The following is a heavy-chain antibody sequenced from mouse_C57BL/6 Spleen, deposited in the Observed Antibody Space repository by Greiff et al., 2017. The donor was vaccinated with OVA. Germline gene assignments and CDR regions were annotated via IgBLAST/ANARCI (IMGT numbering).Heavy chain of an antibody. CDR1: GYSITSGYY. CDR2: ISYDGSN. Sequence: EVQLVESGPGLVKPSQSLSLTCSVTGYSITSGYYWNWIRQFPGNKLEWMGYISYDGSNNYNPSLKNRISITLDTSKNQFFLKLKSVTAEDTATYYCARVPPYGSNYWYYDVWGTGTTVTVSS. CDR3: ARVPPYGSNYWYYDV. V-gene: IGHV3-6*01. J-gene: IGHJ1*03. D-gene: IGHD1-1*01.